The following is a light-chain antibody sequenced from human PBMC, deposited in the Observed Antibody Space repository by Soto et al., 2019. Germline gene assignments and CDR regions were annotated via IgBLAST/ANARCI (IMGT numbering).Light chain of an antibody. CDR3: QQYYSTPLT. CDR2: AAS. V-gene: IGKV1-39*01. J-gene: IGKJ4*01. Sequence: DIQMTQSPSSLSASVVDRGTITCRASQSISSYLNWYQQKPGKAPKLLIYAASSLQSGVPSRFSGSGSGTDFTLTISSLQAEDVAVYYCQQYYSTPLTFGGGTKVDIK. CDR1: QSISSY.